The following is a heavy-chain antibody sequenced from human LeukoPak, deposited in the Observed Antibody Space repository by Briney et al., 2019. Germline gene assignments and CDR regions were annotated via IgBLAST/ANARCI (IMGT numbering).Heavy chain of an antibody. V-gene: IGHV1-69*01. CDR3: ARGGGEQWLEYFDY. CDR2: IIPIFGTA. Sequence: SVKVSCKASGGTFSSYAISWVRQAPGQGLEWTGGIIPIFGTANYAQKFQGRVTITADESTSTAYMELSSLRSEDTAVYYCARGGGEQWLEYFDYWGQGTLVTVSS. D-gene: IGHD6-19*01. CDR1: GGTFSSYA. J-gene: IGHJ4*02.